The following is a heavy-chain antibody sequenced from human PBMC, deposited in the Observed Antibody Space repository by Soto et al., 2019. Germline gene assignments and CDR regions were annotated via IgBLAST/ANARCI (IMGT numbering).Heavy chain of an antibody. J-gene: IGHJ4*02. CDR1: GFTFSSYG. CDR2: ISYDGSNK. V-gene: IGHV3-30*18. CDR3: PKANPRNPIFVPHDYY. D-gene: IGHD3-3*01. Sequence: PGGSLRLSCAASGFTFSSYGMHWVRQAPGKGLEWVAVISYDGSNKYYADSVKGRFTISRDNSKNTLYLQMNSLRAEDTAVYYWPKANPRNPIFVPHDYYWGREPWSPSPQ.